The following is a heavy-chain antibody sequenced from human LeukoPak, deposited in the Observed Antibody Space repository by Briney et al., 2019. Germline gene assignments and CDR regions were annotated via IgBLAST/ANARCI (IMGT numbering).Heavy chain of an antibody. D-gene: IGHD3-10*01. CDR3: AKDRSSMVRGVIDYMDV. V-gene: IGHV3-30*02. J-gene: IGHJ6*03. CDR2: IRYDGSNK. Sequence: GGSLRLSCAASGFTFSSYGMHWVRQAPGKGLEWVAFIRYDGSNKYYADSVKGRFTISRDNSKNTLYLQMNSLRAEDTAVYYCAKDRSSMVRGVIDYMDVWGKGTTVTVSS. CDR1: GFTFSSYG.